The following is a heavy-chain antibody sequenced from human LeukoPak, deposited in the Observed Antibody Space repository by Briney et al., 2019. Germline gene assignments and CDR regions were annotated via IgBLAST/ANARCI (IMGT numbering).Heavy chain of an antibody. J-gene: IGHJ4*02. V-gene: IGHV3-20*04. CDR1: GFTFDDYG. CDR2: INWNGGST. Sequence: GGSLRLSCAASGFTFDDYGMSWVRQAPGKGLEWVSGINWNGGSTGYADSVKGRFTISRDNAKNSLYLQMNSLRAEDTALYYCARAPDGARTGGVFDYWGQGTLVTVSS. CDR3: ARAPDGARTGGVFDY. D-gene: IGHD1-14*01.